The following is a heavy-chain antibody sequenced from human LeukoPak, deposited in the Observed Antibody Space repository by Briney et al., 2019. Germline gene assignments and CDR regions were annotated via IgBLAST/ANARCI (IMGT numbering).Heavy chain of an antibody. CDR2: IIPIPGIA. D-gene: IGHD2-15*01. J-gene: IGHJ3*02. Sequence: ASVKVSCKASGGTFSSYAISWVRQAPGQGLEWMGRIIPIPGIANYAQKFQGRVTITADKSTSTAYMELSSLRSEDTAVYYCATPKWSYDAFDIWGQGTMVTVSS. V-gene: IGHV1-69*04. CDR3: ATPKWSYDAFDI. CDR1: GGTFSSYA.